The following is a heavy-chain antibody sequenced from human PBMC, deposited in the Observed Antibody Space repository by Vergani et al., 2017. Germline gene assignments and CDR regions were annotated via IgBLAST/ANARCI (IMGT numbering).Heavy chain of an antibody. J-gene: IGHJ4*02. Sequence: QVQLQESGPGLVKPSQTLSLTCTVSGGSISSGSYYWSWIRQPAGKGLEWIGRIYTSGSTNYNPSLKSRVTISVDTSKNQFSLKLSSVTAADTAVYYCARSQSSGWYGMFDYWGQGTLVTVSS. CDR1: GGSISSGSYY. CDR3: ARSQSSGWYGMFDY. CDR2: IYTSGST. V-gene: IGHV4-61*02. D-gene: IGHD6-19*01.